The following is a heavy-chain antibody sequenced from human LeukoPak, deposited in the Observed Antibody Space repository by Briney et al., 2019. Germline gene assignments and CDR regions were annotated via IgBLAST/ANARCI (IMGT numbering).Heavy chain of an antibody. CDR3: AGSLYGSGSLY. J-gene: IGHJ4*02. V-gene: IGHV4-4*07. Sequence: PSETLSLTCTVSGGSISSYYWSWIRQPAGKGLEWIGRIYTSGSTNYNPSLKSRATMSVDTSKNQVSLKLSSVTAADTAVYYCAGSLYGSGSLYWGQGTLVTVSS. CDR1: GGSISSYY. CDR2: IYTSGST. D-gene: IGHD3-10*01.